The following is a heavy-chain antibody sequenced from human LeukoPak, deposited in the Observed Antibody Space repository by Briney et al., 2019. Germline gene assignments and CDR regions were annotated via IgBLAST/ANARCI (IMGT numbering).Heavy chain of an antibody. CDR2: IYYSGST. V-gene: IGHV4-59*01. CDR3: ARGGRSSGWYYFDY. Sequence: SQTLSLTCTVSGGSISSYYWSWIRQPAGKGLEWMGYIYYSGSTNYNPSLKSRVTISVDTSKNQFSLKLSSVTAADTAVYYCARGGRSSGWYYFDYWGQGTLVTVSS. CDR1: GGSISSYY. D-gene: IGHD6-19*01. J-gene: IGHJ4*02.